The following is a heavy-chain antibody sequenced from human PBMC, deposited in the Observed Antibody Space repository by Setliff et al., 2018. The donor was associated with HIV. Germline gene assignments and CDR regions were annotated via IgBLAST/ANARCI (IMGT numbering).Heavy chain of an antibody. V-gene: IGHV3-11*06. CDR1: GFTFSDYY. Sequence: GGSLRLSCAASGFTFSDYYMSWIRQAPGKGLEWVSYISSSFIYTDYADSVKGRVTISRDNAKKSLYLQMNSLRAEDTAVYYCARGVDLLTAPSYYYYYMDVWGKGTTVTVSS. J-gene: IGHJ6*03. D-gene: IGHD3-9*01. CDR2: ISSSFIYT. CDR3: ARGVDLLTAPSYYYYYMDV.